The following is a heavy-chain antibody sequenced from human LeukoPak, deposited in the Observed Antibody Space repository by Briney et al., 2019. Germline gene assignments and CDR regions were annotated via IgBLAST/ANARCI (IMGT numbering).Heavy chain of an antibody. Sequence: PGRSLRLSCAASGFTFKNYGMHWVRQAPGKGLEWVAVMSYDGSNKYYPDSVKGRFTISRDNSKNTLCLQMNNLRAEDTAVYYCAKDTTLNYYDSSGYLDYWGQGTLVTVSS. D-gene: IGHD3-22*01. J-gene: IGHJ4*02. CDR1: GFTFKNYG. CDR3: AKDTTLNYYDSSGYLDY. CDR2: MSYDGSNK. V-gene: IGHV3-30*18.